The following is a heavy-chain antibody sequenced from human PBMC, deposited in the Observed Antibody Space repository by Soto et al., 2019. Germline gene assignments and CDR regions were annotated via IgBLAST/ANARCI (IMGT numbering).Heavy chain of an antibody. Sequence: PSQTLSLTCAISGDSVSSNSAAWNWIRQSPSRGLEWLGRTYYRSKWYNDYAVSVKSRITINPDTSKNQFSLQLNSVTPEDTAVYYCARETEIAARPNARVYYYYGMDVWGQGTTVTVSS. CDR2: TYYRSKWYN. CDR3: ARETEIAARPNARVYYYYGMDV. D-gene: IGHD6-6*01. V-gene: IGHV6-1*01. CDR1: GDSVSSNSAA. J-gene: IGHJ6*02.